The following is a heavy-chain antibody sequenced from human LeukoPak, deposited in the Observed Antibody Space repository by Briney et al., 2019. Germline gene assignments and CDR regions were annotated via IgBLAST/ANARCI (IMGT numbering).Heavy chain of an antibody. J-gene: IGHJ4*02. CDR1: GASISSNNYY. D-gene: IGHD1-26*01. V-gene: IGHV4-39*01. CDR3: AKSGGSGLIDY. CDR2: IYSSGNT. Sequence: PSETLSLTCTVSGASISSNNYYWGWVRQPPGKGLEWIGNIYSSGNTYYNASLKSRVTIYIDTSKNQFSLNLSSVTAADTAVYYCAKSGGSGLIDYWGQGTLVTVSS.